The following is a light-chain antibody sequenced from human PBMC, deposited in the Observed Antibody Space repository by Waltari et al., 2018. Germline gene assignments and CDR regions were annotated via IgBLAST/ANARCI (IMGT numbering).Light chain of an antibody. CDR2: TTS. CDR1: QSVSKY. J-gene: IGKJ4*01. CDR3: QQSYNTPLS. V-gene: IGKV1-39*01. Sequence: DIQMTQSPSSLSASVGDRVTITCRASQSVSKYLKWYHQQPVKGPKLLIYTTSNLQSGVPARFSGSGSGTDFTLTISSLQLEELATYYCQQSYNTPLSFGGGTKVEIK.